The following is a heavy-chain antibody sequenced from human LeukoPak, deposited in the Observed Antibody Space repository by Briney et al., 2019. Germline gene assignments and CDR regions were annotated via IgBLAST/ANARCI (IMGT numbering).Heavy chain of an antibody. D-gene: IGHD3-10*01. CDR3: ARDNPGNTANDAFDI. Sequence: PSQTLSLTCTVSGGSISSGGYYWSWIRQHPGKGLEWIGYIYYSGSTYYNPSLKSRVTISVDTSKNQFSLKLSSVTAADTAVYYCARDNPGNTANDAFDIWGQGTMVTVSS. CDR2: IYYSGST. J-gene: IGHJ3*02. V-gene: IGHV4-31*03. CDR1: GGSISSGGYY.